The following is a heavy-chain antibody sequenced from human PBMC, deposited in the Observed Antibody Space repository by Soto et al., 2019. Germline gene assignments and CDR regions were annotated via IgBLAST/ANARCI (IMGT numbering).Heavy chain of an antibody. CDR2: INPSGGST. CDR3: AREPADCSGGSCYPSYYYYYGMDV. J-gene: IGHJ6*02. V-gene: IGHV1-46*01. CDR1: GDTFTSYC. D-gene: IGHD2-15*01. Sequence: ASAKVSCKASGDTFTSYCMHWVRQAPGQRLEWMGIINPSGGSTSYAQKFQGRVTMTRDTSTSTVYMELSSLRSEDTAVYYCAREPADCSGGSCYPSYYYYYGMDVWGQGTTVTVSS.